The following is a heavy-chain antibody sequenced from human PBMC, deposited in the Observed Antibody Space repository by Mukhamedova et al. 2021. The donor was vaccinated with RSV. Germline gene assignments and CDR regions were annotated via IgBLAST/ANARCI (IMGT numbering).Heavy chain of an antibody. CDR2: IIPTVNIP. CDR3: ATWRGFPARHDFWSGPFDY. J-gene: IGHJ4*02. D-gene: IGHD3-3*01. V-gene: IGHV1-69*10. Sequence: EYMGGIIPTVNIPNYAQKFQGRVAITADRSTNTVYMELSSLRSEDTAVYYCATWRGFPARHDFWSGPFDYWGQGTLVTVSS.